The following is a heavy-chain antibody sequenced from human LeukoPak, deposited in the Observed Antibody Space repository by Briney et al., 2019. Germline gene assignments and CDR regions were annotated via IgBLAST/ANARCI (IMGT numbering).Heavy chain of an antibody. D-gene: IGHD6-19*01. V-gene: IGHV3-23*01. CDR2: ISGSGGST. CDR1: GFPFNRYA. CDR3: AKGSVWYV. Sequence: GGSLRLSCAASGFPFNRYAVRWVRQAPGKGLEGVSAISGSGGSTYYADSVKRRFTIHRHNSKNTLYLQMKSLRADVMVVDYGAKGSVWYVGGQGTLVTVFS. J-gene: IGHJ4*02.